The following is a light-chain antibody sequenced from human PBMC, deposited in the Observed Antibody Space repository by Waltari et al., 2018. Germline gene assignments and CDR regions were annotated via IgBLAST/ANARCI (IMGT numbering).Light chain of an antibody. CDR1: QSLVDGGGNKF. J-gene: IGKJ2*01. CDR3: MQALHPPYT. V-gene: IGKV2-28*01. CDR2: QIS. Sequence: DIVMTQSPLSLPFTPGGPASSSCRSSQSLVDGGGNKFLDWYLQRPGQSPQLLIYQISTRASGVPDRISGSGSDTDFTLKITRVEAEDAGVYYCMQALHPPYTFGQGTKLEIK.